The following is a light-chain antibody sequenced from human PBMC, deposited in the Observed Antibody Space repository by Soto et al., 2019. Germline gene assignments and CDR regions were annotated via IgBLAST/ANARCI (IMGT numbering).Light chain of an antibody. J-gene: IGKJ4*01. CDR2: DAS. CDR3: QQRSAWPLT. V-gene: IGKV3-11*01. Sequence: EIVLTQSPTTLSLSPGERATLSCRASQNIGNYLTWFQQKPGQAPRLLIYDASNRATGVPARFSGGGSGTDFTLTISSLEPEDFAVYYCQQRSAWPLTFGGGTKVEIK. CDR1: QNIGNY.